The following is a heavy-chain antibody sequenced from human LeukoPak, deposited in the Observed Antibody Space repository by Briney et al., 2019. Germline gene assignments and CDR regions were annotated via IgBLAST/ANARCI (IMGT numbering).Heavy chain of an antibody. Sequence: SVTVSCKASGFTFTSSATQWVRQARGQRLEWIGWIVVGSGNTNYAQKFQERVTITRDMSTSTAYMELSSLRSEDTAVYYCAATPYSGSYSSFDYWGQGTLVTVSS. CDR2: IVVGSGNT. CDR1: GFTFTSSA. CDR3: AATPYSGSYSSFDY. J-gene: IGHJ4*02. V-gene: IGHV1-58*02. D-gene: IGHD1-26*01.